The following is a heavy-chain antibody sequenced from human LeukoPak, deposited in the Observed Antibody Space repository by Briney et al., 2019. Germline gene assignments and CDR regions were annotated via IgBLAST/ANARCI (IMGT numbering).Heavy chain of an antibody. J-gene: IGHJ3*02. CDR3: ATHYGSGSYNAFDI. CDR1: GGSISSSSYY. V-gene: IGHV4-39*07. Sequence: SETLSLTCTVSGGSISSSSYYWGWIRQPPGKGLEWIGSIYYSGSTYYNPSLKSRVTISVDTSKNQFSLKLSSVTAADTAVYYCATHYGSGSYNAFDIWGQGTMVTVSS. CDR2: IYYSGST. D-gene: IGHD3-10*01.